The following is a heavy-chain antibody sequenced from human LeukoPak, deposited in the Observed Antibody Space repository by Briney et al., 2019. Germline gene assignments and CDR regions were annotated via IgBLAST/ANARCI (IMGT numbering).Heavy chain of an antibody. V-gene: IGHV4-4*07. J-gene: IGHJ4*02. D-gene: IGHD6-6*01. CDR2: IYASGNT. CDR3: AREGMYSSSSYFDY. Sequence: PSQTLSLTCTVSGGSISSYYWSWVRQPAGKGLEWIGRIYASGNTNYSPSLKSRVTMSLDTPKNQFSLRLSSVTAADTAVYYCAREGMYSSSSYFDYWGQGTLVTVSS. CDR1: GGSISSYY.